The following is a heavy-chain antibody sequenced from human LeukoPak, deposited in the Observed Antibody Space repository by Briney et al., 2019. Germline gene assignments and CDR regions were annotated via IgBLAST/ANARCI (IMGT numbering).Heavy chain of an antibody. Sequence: GGSLRLSCAVSGFTFDDYAMHWFRQAPGKGLEWVSLISGDGGSTYYADSVKGRFTISRDNSKNSLYLQMNSLRTEDTALYYCAKESGYSSSWTPFDYWGQGTLVTVSS. V-gene: IGHV3-43*02. J-gene: IGHJ4*02. CDR3: AKESGYSSSWTPFDY. D-gene: IGHD6-13*01. CDR2: ISGDGGST. CDR1: GFTFDDYA.